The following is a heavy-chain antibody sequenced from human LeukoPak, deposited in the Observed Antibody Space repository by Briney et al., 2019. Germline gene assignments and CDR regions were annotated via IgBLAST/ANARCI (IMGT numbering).Heavy chain of an antibody. CDR2: SNDSGGT. CDR1: GGTFSGYY. J-gene: IGHJ6*02. CDR3: ARQYCSSTSCYDYYYYGMDV. Sequence: SETLSLTCAVYGGTFSGYYWSWIRQPPGKGLEWVGESNDSGGTNYNPSLKSRVTISADKSKNQVSLKLTSVTAADTAVYYCARQYCSSTSCYDYYYYGMDVWGQGTTVTVSS. D-gene: IGHD2-2*01. V-gene: IGHV4-34*01.